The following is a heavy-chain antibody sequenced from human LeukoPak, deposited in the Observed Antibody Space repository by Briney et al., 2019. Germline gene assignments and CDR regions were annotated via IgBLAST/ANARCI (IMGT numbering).Heavy chain of an antibody. J-gene: IGHJ3*02. D-gene: IGHD7-27*01. V-gene: IGHV4-39*07. CDR1: GGSISSSSYY. CDR3: ARVGHWGSGAFDI. CDR2: IYYSGST. Sequence: SETLSLTCTVSGGSISSSSYYWGWIRQPPGKGLEWIGSIYYSGSTYYNPSLKSRVTISVDTSKNQFSLKLSSVTAADTAVYYCARVGHWGSGAFDIWGQGTMVTVSS.